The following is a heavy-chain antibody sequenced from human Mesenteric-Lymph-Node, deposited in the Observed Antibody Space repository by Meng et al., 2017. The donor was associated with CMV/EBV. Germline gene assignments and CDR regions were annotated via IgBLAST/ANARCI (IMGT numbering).Heavy chain of an antibody. V-gene: IGHV3-74*01. CDR3: ARWTDFWSGYHYYYYGMDV. J-gene: IGHJ6*02. Sequence: GESLKISCTASGFTFSSYWMHWVRQAPGKGLVWVSRIYSDGSSTNYADSVKGRFTISRDNAKNTLYLQMNSLRAEDTAVYYCARWTDFWSGYHYYYYGMDVWGQGTTVTVSS. CDR1: GFTFSSYW. D-gene: IGHD3-3*01. CDR2: IYSDGSST.